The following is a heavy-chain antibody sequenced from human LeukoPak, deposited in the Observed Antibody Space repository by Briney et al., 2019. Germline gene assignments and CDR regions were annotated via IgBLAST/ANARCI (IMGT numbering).Heavy chain of an antibody. CDR2: ISTSGSTI. D-gene: IGHD2-8*01. V-gene: IGHV3-48*04. CDR1: GFTFSSYS. CDR3: ARDPRGEYCTNGVCSKTTPQIFQH. J-gene: IGHJ1*01. Sequence: GGSLRLSCAASGFTFSSYSMNWVRQAPGKGLEWVSYISTSGSTISYADSVKGRFTISRDNAKNSLYLQMNSLRAEDTAVYYCARDPRGEYCTNGVCSKTTPQIFQHWGQGTLVTVSS.